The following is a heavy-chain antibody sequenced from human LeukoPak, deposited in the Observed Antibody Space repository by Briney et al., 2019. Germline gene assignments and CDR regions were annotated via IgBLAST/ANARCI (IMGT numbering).Heavy chain of an antibody. V-gene: IGHV3-64*01. CDR2: ISSNCYST. CDR1: GFTFGIYA. D-gene: IGHD3-16*01. CDR3: AREATTKTGRVYHFDY. J-gene: IGHJ4*02. Sequence: GGSLSLSCEATGFTFGIYAMHWVRQAPGRGLAYSSGISSNCYSTYYAHSVQVRFTISRDNSKNTLYLQMASLRDEGMAVFYCAREATTKTGRVYHFDYWGQGTLVTVPS.